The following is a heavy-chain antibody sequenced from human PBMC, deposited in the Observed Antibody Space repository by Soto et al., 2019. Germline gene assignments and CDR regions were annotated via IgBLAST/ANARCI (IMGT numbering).Heavy chain of an antibody. CDR2: IDWDDDK. J-gene: IGHJ6*01. V-gene: IGHV2-70*01. D-gene: IGHD5-18*01. CDR3: ERMHGYRYASSLGQYYGMNG. Sequence: SGQTMVNHAQTLTRTCTFPGFSLTTSGMCVSWIRQPPGKALEWLALIDWDDDKYYSTSLKTRLTIPKDTSKNQVVITMTTMDPADTATYYWERMHGYRYASSLGQYYGMNGSGQGT. CDR1: GFSLTTSGMC.